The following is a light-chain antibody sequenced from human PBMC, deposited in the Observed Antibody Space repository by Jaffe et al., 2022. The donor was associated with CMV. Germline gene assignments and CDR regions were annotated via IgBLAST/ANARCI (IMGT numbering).Light chain of an antibody. CDR2: ENR. Sequence: QSVLTQPPSVSAAPGQTVTISCSGSSSNVGNNFVSWYQVVPGTAPQLLIYENRKRPSGIPDRFSASKSGTSATLAITGLQTGDEADYYCGTWDNTFTSPWVFGTGTKLTVL. J-gene: IGLJ3*02. V-gene: IGLV1-51*02. CDR3: GTWDNTFTSPWV. CDR1: SSNVGNNF.